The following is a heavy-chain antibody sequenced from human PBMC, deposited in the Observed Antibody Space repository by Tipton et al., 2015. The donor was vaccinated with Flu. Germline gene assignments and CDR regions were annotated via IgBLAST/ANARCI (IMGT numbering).Heavy chain of an antibody. J-gene: IGHJ4*02. CDR3: VRTKDGYTLSTFTY. Sequence: GEALGSSSYYWGWIRQPQGKGLEWIGSFYYDVGTYYNPSLNSRVTISLDESKNQFSLRLTSVTAADTAVYYCVRTKDGYTLSTFTYSCQGTLVTVSS. V-gene: IGHV4-39*07. D-gene: IGHD5-24*01. CDR2: FYYDVGT. CDR1: GEALGSSSYY.